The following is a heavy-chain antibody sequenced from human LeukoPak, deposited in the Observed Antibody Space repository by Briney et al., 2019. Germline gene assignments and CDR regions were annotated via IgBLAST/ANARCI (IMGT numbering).Heavy chain of an antibody. J-gene: IGHJ4*02. CDR3: ARGRYTVTKYYFDY. Sequence: GGSLRLSCAASGFTFSSYWMSWVRQAPGKGLEWVANIKQDGSGKYYVDSVKGRFTISRDNAKNSLYLQMNSLRAEDTAVYYCARGRYTVTKYYFDYWGQGTLVTVSS. CDR1: GFTFSSYW. CDR2: IKQDGSGK. D-gene: IGHD4-11*01. V-gene: IGHV3-7*01.